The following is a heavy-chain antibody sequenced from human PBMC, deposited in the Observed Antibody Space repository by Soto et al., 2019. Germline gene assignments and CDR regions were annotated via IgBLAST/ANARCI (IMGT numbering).Heavy chain of an antibody. V-gene: IGHV3-23*01. Sequence: EVQLLQSGGGLVQPGGSLRLSCVASGFTFSSYAMNWVRQAPGKGPEWVSSISATGGSAYYADSVKGRFTISRDNSKNTLYLQMDSLRADDAAVYYCGRERGYSGYDREVFDFWGQGTLVTVSS. CDR1: GFTFSSYA. CDR3: GRERGYSGYDREVFDF. J-gene: IGHJ4*02. CDR2: ISATGGSA. D-gene: IGHD5-12*01.